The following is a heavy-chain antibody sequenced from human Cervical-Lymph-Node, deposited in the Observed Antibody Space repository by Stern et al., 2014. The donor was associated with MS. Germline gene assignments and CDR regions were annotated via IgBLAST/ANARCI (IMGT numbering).Heavy chain of an antibody. CDR3: ATRDMATVTNYYYGMDV. Sequence: VQLVESGAEVKRPGASVKVSCKASGGTFSSYAISWVRQAPGEGLEWMGGIIPFFGMTHYVQRFQGRVTLTAYKSTTTAFMELSSLRSEDTAVYYCATRDMATVTNYYYGMDVWGQGTTVIVSS. CDR2: IIPFFGMT. J-gene: IGHJ6*02. D-gene: IGHD5-24*01. V-gene: IGHV1-69*17. CDR1: GGTFSSYA.